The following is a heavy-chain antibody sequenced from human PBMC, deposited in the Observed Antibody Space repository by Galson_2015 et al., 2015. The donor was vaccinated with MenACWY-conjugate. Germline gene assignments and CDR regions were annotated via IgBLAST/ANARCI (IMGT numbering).Heavy chain of an antibody. CDR3: TRDRHPPSAPFDY. Sequence: SVKVSCKASGYPFTAYFIHWVRQAPGQGLQWMGWIGPKSGGANYAQNFQVRVTMTRDTSISTAYMDLSSLRSDDTAVYYCTRDRHPPSAPFDYWGQGTLVTVSS. V-gene: IGHV1-2*02. J-gene: IGHJ4*02. CDR1: GYPFTAYF. CDR2: IGPKSGGA. D-gene: IGHD2-2*01.